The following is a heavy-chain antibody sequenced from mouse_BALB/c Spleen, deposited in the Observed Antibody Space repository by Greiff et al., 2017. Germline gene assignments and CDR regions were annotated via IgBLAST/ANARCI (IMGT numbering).Heavy chain of an antibody. CDR3: ARWGNDYDDAMDY. CDR1: GYSITSGYS. V-gene: IGHV3-1*02. CDR2: ISYSGST. J-gene: IGHJ4*01. Sequence: VQLQQSGPDLVKPSQSLSLTCTVTGYSITSGYSWHWIRQFPGNKLEWMGYISYSGSTSYNPSLKSRISITRDTSKNQFFLQLNSVTTEDTATYYCARWGNDYDDAMDYWGQGTSVTVSS. D-gene: IGHD2-4*01.